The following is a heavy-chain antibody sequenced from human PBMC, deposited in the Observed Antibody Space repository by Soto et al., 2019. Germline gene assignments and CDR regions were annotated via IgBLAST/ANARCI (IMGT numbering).Heavy chain of an antibody. CDR2: ISGSGGST. J-gene: IGHJ5*02. D-gene: IGHD2-2*01. CDR1: GFTFSSYA. CDR3: AKDLGYCSSTSCPPGGWFDP. Sequence: PXGSLILSCAASGFTFSSYAMSWVRQAPGKGLDWVSAISGSGGSTYYADSVKGRFTISRDNSKNTLYLQMNSLRAEDTAVYYCAKDLGYCSSTSCPPGGWFDPWGQGNLVTVSS. V-gene: IGHV3-23*01.